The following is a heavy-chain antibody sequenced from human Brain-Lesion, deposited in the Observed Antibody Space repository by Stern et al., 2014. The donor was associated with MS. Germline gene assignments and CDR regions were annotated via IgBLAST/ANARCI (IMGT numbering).Heavy chain of an antibody. Sequence: VQLVESGAEVKKPGSSVKVSCKASGGPFTTHPITWWRQAPGPGPEWMGGIIPFLNTTNYAQNFQGRTTITADKSTGTTYMEISSLRSDDTAVYYCASSVVASGHWGQGTLVIVS. CDR1: GGPFTTHP. V-gene: IGHV1-69*06. CDR2: IIPFLNTT. J-gene: IGHJ4*02. D-gene: IGHD2-21*01. CDR3: ASSVVASGH.